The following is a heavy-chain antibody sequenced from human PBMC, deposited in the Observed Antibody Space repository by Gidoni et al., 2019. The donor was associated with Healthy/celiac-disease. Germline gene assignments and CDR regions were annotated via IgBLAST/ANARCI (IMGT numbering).Heavy chain of an antibody. D-gene: IGHD5-18*01. CDR1: DGSFSGYS. Sequence: QVQLQQWGAGLLKPSETLSLTCAVYDGSFSGYSWSWIRQPPGKGLEWIGEINHSGSPHYNPSLKRRVTISVDPSKIQFSLTLRSVTAADTAVYYCARRGGIHLWFRPFDYWSQGTLVTVSS. CDR2: INHSGSP. CDR3: ARRGGIHLWFRPFDY. J-gene: IGHJ4*02. V-gene: IGHV4-34*01.